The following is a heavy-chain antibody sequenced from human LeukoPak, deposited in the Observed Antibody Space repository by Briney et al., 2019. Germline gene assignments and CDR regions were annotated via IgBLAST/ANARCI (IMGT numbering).Heavy chain of an antibody. V-gene: IGHV1-46*01. Sequence: GASVKVSCKASGGTFTSYYMHWVQQAPGQGLEWMGIINPSGGSTSYAQKFQGRVTMTRDMSTSTVYMELSSLRSEDTAVYYCASSRSVYYMDVWGKGTTVTVSS. CDR2: INPSGGST. J-gene: IGHJ6*03. CDR1: GGTFTSYY. CDR3: ASSRSVYYMDV. D-gene: IGHD3-3*01.